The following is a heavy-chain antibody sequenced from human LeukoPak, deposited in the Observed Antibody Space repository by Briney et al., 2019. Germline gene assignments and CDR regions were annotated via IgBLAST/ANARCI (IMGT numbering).Heavy chain of an antibody. D-gene: IGHD2-15*01. CDR3: ARRRQVTSYSPYAFDI. CDR1: GGSMSGSY. V-gene: IGHV4-59*08. J-gene: IGHJ3*02. CDR2: IYFTGHS. Sequence: SETLSLTCTVSGGSMSGSYWSWIRQSPGKGLEWLGYIYFTGHSKSNPSLKSRVTISLDTSKNRLSLRLASVTAADTAVYYCARRRQVTSYSPYAFDIWGQGTMVTVSS.